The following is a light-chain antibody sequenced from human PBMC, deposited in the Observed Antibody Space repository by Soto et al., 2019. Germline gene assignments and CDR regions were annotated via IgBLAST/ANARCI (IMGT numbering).Light chain of an antibody. CDR3: QQYDDLPII. V-gene: IGKV1-33*01. CDR1: HDITNY. CDR2: DVS. J-gene: IGKJ5*01. Sequence: DIQMTQSPSSLSVSVGDRVTITCQASHDITNYLNWYQQKPGKAPKLLIYDVSKLETGVPSRFSGSGSGTDFTFTISSLQPEDIATYFCQQYDDLPIIFGQGTRLDVK.